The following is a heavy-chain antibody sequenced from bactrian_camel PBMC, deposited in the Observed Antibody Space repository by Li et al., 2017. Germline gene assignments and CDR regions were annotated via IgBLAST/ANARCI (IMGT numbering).Heavy chain of an antibody. D-gene: IGHD6*01. CDR3: AADPLYRVQGGFWYLRQVFGS. Sequence: HVQLVESGGGSVQTGGSLRLSCVASGDTAKINSMAWFRQAPGKEREGVAAIDSDGTTGYADSVKGQFTISKDNVKNTLYLRMTSLKPEDTAMYYCAADPLYRVQGGFWYLRQVFGSWGQGTQVTVS. J-gene: IGHJ6*01. CDR1: GDTAKINS. CDR2: IDSDGTT. V-gene: IGHV3S53*01.